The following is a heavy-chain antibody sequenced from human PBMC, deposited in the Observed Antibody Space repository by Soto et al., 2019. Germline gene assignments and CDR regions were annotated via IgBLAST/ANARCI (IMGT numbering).Heavy chain of an antibody. CDR3: AKGVTFSSAAGTS. Sequence: GGSLRLSCAASGFTFCSYAMSWVRQAPGKGLEWVSAISGSGGSTYYADSVKGRFTISRDNSKNTLYLQMNSLRAEDTAVYYCAKGVTFSSAAGTSWGQGTLVTVSS. V-gene: IGHV3-23*01. D-gene: IGHD6-13*01. CDR2: ISGSGGST. CDR1: GFTFCSYA. J-gene: IGHJ5*02.